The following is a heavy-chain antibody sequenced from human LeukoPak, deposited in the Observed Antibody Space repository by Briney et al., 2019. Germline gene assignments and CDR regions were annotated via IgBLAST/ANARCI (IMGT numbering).Heavy chain of an antibody. CDR2: GYAAGTPA. D-gene: IGHD5-24*01. J-gene: IGHJ4*02. Sequence: GESLKNSCTASGFNFGGFAMAWVRQAPGRGLDWVSGGYAAGTPAKYPDSVKGRFTVSRDNSKNTLYLQMNNLRVEDTAVYYCAKDFTFRDGRWEFDVWGQGTLVTVSS. CDR1: GFNFGGFA. CDR3: AKDFTFRDGRWEFDV. V-gene: IGHV3-23*03.